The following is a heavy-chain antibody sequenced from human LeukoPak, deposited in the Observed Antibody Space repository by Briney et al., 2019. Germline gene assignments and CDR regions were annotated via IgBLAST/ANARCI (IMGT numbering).Heavy chain of an antibody. D-gene: IGHD2-2*01. CDR3: ARVPLHCSSTSCYRRPNYYYYYMDV. CDR2: ISAYNGNT. Sequence: ASVKVSCKASGYTFTSYGISWVRQAPGQGLELMGWISAYNGNTNYAQKLQGRVTMTTDTSTSTAYMELRSLRSDDTAVYYCARVPLHCSSTSCYRRPNYYYYYMDVWGKGTTVTVSS. CDR1: GYTFTSYG. V-gene: IGHV1-18*01. J-gene: IGHJ6*03.